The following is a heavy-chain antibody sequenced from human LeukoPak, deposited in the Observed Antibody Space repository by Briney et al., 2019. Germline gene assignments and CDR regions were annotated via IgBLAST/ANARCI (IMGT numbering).Heavy chain of an antibody. D-gene: IGHD3-10*01. J-gene: IGHJ4*02. CDR1: GGTFSSYA. Sequence: SVKVSCKASGGTFSSYAISWVRQAPGQGLEWMGGIIPIFGTANYAQKFQGRVTITADESTSTAYMELSSLRSEDAAVYYCARERVSLWFGETGFDYWGQGTLVTVSS. CDR2: IIPIFGTA. V-gene: IGHV1-69*01. CDR3: ARERVSLWFGETGFDY.